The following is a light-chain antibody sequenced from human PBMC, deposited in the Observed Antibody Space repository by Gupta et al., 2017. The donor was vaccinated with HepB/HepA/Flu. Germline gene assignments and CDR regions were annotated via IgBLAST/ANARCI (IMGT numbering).Light chain of an antibody. CDR1: QSFTSGY. CDR2: GAS. CDR3: QHYDYSIPLS. J-gene: IGKJ4*01. V-gene: IGKV3-20*01. Sequence: ELVFTQSPGPLSLSPGERATLSCRASQSFTSGYLALYQQKPGQAPRLLIYGASRRAAGIPDRFSGSESGTDFTLTISRLEPEDFAVYYCQHYDYSIPLSFGGGTKVEMK.